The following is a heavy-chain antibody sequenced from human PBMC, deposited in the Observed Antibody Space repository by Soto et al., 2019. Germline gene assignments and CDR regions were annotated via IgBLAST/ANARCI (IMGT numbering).Heavy chain of an antibody. CDR3: AKARGYYNQYYFDS. V-gene: IGHV3-23*01. Sequence: SGGSLRLSCAASGFTFRSHAMTWVRQAPGKGLQWVSGISGFGGNTSYADSVKGRFTISRDNSRNALYLQMNSLRAEDTAIYYCAKARGYYNQYYFDSWGQGTLVTVSS. D-gene: IGHD3-3*01. CDR1: GFTFRSHA. J-gene: IGHJ4*02. CDR2: ISGFGGNT.